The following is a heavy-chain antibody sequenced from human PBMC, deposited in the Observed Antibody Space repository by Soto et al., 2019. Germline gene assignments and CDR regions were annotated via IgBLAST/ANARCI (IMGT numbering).Heavy chain of an antibody. D-gene: IGHD2-15*01. CDR3: AMRSGRTFDY. Sequence: QVQLQESGPGLVKPSETLSLTCTVSGGSISSYYWSWIRQPPGKGLEWIGYIYYSGSTNYNLSLTSRVTKSVDTSKNQFSLKLSSVTAADTAVYYCAMRSGRTFDYWGQGTLVTVSS. CDR2: IYYSGST. V-gene: IGHV4-59*08. J-gene: IGHJ4*02. CDR1: GGSISSYY.